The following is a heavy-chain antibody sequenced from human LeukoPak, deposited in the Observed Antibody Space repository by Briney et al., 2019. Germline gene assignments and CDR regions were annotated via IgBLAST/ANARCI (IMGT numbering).Heavy chain of an antibody. Sequence: WASVKVSCKASGYTFTSYGISWVRQAPGQGLEWMGWINPNSGGTNYAQKFQGRVTMTRDTSISTAYMELSRLRSDDTAVYYCARGYYYDSSGFDPWGQGTLVTVSS. D-gene: IGHD3-22*01. CDR3: ARGYYYDSSGFDP. CDR2: INPNSGGT. J-gene: IGHJ5*02. CDR1: GYTFTSYG. V-gene: IGHV1-2*02.